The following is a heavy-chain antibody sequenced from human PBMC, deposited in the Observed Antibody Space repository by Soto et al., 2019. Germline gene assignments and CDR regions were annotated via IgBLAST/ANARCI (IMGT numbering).Heavy chain of an antibody. Sequence: EVQLVESGGGLVQPGRSLRLSCAASGFTFDDYAMHWVRQAPGKGLEWVSGISWNSGSIGYADSVKGRFTISRDNAKNSLYLQMNSLRDEDTALYYCAKAFEYYYDGDYFDYWGQGTLVTVSS. CDR2: ISWNSGSI. CDR1: GFTFDDYA. J-gene: IGHJ4*02. V-gene: IGHV3-9*01. D-gene: IGHD3-22*01. CDR3: AKAFEYYYDGDYFDY.